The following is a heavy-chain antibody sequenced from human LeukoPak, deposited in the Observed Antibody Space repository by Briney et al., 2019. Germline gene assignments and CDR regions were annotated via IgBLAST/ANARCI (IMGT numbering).Heavy chain of an antibody. Sequence: SETLSLTCTVSGGSISSSSYYWGWIRQPPGKGLEWIGSIYYSGSTYYNPSLKSRVTISVDTSKNQFSLKLSSVTAADTAVYYCARLEMIVVVNAFDIWGQGTMVTVSS. CDR3: ARLEMIVVVNAFDI. CDR2: IYYSGST. J-gene: IGHJ3*02. CDR1: GGSISSSSYY. V-gene: IGHV4-39*01. D-gene: IGHD3-22*01.